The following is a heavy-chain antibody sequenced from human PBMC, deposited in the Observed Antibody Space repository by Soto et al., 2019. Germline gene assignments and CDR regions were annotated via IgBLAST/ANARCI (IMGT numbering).Heavy chain of an antibody. CDR1: GLAVTSNY. J-gene: IGHJ6*02. V-gene: IGHV3-53*02. CDR2: VYSSGTT. CDR3: SRVYTYDYYYSMDV. Sequence: EVQLVETGGGLIQPGGSLSLSCAASGLAVTSNYMSWVRQAPGKGLEWVSIVYSSGTTYYADSVKCRFTFSRDKSKNTIYLQMRNLRAEDTAVYYCSRVYTYDYYYSMDVLGQGTTVTVSS. D-gene: IGHD1-20*01.